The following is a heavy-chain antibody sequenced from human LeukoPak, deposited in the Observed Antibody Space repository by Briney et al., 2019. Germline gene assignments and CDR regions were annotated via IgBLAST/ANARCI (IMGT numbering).Heavy chain of an antibody. D-gene: IGHD6-13*01. J-gene: IGHJ4*02. Sequence: GRSLRLSCAASGFTFSSYGMHWVRQAPGKGLEWVAVISYDGSNKYYADSVKGRFTISRDNSKNTLYLQMNSLRAEDTAVYYCAKDEGPPGWMIAAAGTGADYWGQGTLVTVSS. CDR3: AKDEGPPGWMIAAAGTGADY. CDR2: ISYDGSNK. V-gene: IGHV3-30*18. CDR1: GFTFSSYG.